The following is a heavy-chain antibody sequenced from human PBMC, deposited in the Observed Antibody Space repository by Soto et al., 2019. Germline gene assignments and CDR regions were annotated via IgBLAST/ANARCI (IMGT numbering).Heavy chain of an antibody. V-gene: IGHV4-31*03. J-gene: IGHJ6*02. CDR1: GGSINSGGYY. CDR3: ARSLPYHSYAMDV. Sequence: SETLSLTCTVSGGSINSGGYYWSWIRQHPGKGLELIGYIYYSGITYYNPSLKSRLTISRDTSKNHFSLKLSSVTAADTAVYYCARSLPYHSYAMDVWGQGTTVTAP. D-gene: IGHD2-2*01. CDR2: IYYSGIT.